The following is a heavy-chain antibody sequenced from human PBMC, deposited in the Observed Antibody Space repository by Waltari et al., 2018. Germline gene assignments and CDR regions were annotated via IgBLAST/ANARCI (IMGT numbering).Heavy chain of an antibody. V-gene: IGHV3-64*01. J-gene: IGHJ6*03. Sequence: EVQLVESGGGLVQPGGSRRLSCAASGFTFSSYAMHWVRQAPGQGLEYVSAISSNGGSTYYANSVKGRFTISRDNSKNTLYLQMGSLRAEDMAVYYCARVGYDSSGYYYSYYYYYMDVWGKGTTVTVSS. CDR1: GFTFSSYA. D-gene: IGHD3-22*01. CDR2: ISSNGGST. CDR3: ARVGYDSSGYYYSYYYYYMDV.